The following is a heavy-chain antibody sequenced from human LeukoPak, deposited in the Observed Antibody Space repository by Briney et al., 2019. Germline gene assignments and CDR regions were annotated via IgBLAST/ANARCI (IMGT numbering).Heavy chain of an antibody. J-gene: IGHJ4*02. V-gene: IGHV1-24*01. CDR3: ATGRTKWDLLNY. D-gene: IGHD1-26*01. CDR2: LDPEDGEM. CDR1: GCTLTELS. Sequence: ASVKVSCKVSGCTLTELSLHWVRQAPGKGLEWMGGLDPEDGEMIYSQKIQGRVTMTEDTSTDIAYMEMSSLRSEDTAVYYCATGRTKWDLLNYWGQGTLVTVSS.